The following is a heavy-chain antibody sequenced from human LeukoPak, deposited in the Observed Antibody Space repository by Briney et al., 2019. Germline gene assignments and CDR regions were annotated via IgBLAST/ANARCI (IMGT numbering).Heavy chain of an antibody. CDR3: ARVDSRSWSPPFDP. CDR1: GYTFTGYY. Sequence: ASVKVSCKASGYTFTGYYMHWVRQAPGQGLEWMGWINPNSGNTNYAQKLQGRVTMTTDTSTSTAYMELRSLRSDDTAVYYCARVDSRSWSPPFDPWGQGTLVTVSS. D-gene: IGHD6-13*01. J-gene: IGHJ5*02. V-gene: IGHV1-18*04. CDR2: INPNSGNT.